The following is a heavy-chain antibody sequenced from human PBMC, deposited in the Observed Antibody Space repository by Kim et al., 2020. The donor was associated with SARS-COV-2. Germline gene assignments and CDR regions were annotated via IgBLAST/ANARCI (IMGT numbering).Heavy chain of an antibody. CDR2: IYYSGST. D-gene: IGHD3-16*02. CDR1: GGSINSNY. Sequence: SETLSLTCTVSGGSINSNYWSWIRQPPGKGLEWIGHIYYSGSTKYNPSLRSRVTISLDTPKNQFSLTLTSVTAADTAVYYCAEFISVLDWFDSWGQGTLVTVSP. J-gene: IGHJ5*01. CDR3: AEFISVLDWFDS. V-gene: IGHV4-59*13.